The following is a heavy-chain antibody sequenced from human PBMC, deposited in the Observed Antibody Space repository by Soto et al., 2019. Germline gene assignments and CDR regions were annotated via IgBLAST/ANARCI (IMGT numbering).Heavy chain of an antibody. D-gene: IGHD7-27*01. J-gene: IGHJ4*02. CDR3: AKDGPPPNWGSF. V-gene: IGHV3-30*18. Sequence: QVQLEESGGGVVQPGRSLGLSCAASGFTFSSYGMHWVRQAPGKGLEWVTFISDDGSNKYYADSVKGRFTISRDNSKNTLYLQMNSLRAEDTAVYYCAKDGPPPNWGSFWGQGTLVTVSS. CDR1: GFTFSSYG. CDR2: ISDDGSNK.